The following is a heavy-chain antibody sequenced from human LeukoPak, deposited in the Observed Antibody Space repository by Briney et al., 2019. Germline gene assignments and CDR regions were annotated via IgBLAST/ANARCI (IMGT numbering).Heavy chain of an antibody. J-gene: IGHJ4*02. Sequence: PSETLSLTCTVSGGSISSSNYYWGWIRQPPGKGLEWIGNTYFGGNTYFNPSLKSRVTISVDTPKNQFSLELNSVTAADTAVYYCAAAFDYWGQGTLVTVSS. D-gene: IGHD6-25*01. V-gene: IGHV4-39*01. CDR1: GGSISSSNYY. CDR2: TYFGGNT. CDR3: AAAFDY.